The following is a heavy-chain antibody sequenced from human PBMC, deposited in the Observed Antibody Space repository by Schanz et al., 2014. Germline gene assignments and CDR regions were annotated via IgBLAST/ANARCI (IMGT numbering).Heavy chain of an antibody. CDR3: TIVQYNWEGATDY. J-gene: IGHJ4*02. CDR2: IRSNSYGGTT. V-gene: IGHV3-49*04. Sequence: EVQLVESGGGLVQPGRSLRLSCTASGFTFGDYALTWVRQAPGKGLEWIGFIRSNSYGGTTEYAASVKGRFTISRDDSKSIAYLQMNGLKTEDTAVYYCTIVQYNWEGATDYWGQGSLVTVSS. D-gene: IGHD1-1*01. CDR1: GFTFGDYA.